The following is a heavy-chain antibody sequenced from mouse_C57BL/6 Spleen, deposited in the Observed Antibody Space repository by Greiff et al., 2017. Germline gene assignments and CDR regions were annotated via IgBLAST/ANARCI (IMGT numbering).Heavy chain of an antibody. CDR1: GYSITSGYY. CDR3: ARGKAIGPYRGARDY. Sequence: EVQLVESGPGLVKPSQSLSLTCSVTGYSITSGYYWNWIRQFPGNKLEWMGYISYDGSNNYNPSLKNRNTITRETSKNQFFLKLNSVATEDTATYYCARGKAIGPYRGARDYWGQGTSVTVSS. J-gene: IGHJ4*01. V-gene: IGHV3-6*01. CDR2: ISYDGSN. D-gene: IGHD2-12*01.